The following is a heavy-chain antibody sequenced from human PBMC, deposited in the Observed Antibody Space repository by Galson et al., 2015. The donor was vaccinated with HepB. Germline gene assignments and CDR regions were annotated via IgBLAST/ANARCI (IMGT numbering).Heavy chain of an antibody. CDR2: MSYDGKNK. CDR3: ARTGSAMVSSFEY. V-gene: IGHV3-30*04. CDR1: GFTFSSYA. J-gene: IGHJ4*02. D-gene: IGHD5-18*01. Sequence: SLRLSCAASGFTFSSYAIHWVRQAPGKGLEWVAVMSYDGKNKYYADSVKGRFTISRDNSKNTLYLQMHSPRPEDTAVYYCARTGSAMVSSFEYWGQGTLVTVSS.